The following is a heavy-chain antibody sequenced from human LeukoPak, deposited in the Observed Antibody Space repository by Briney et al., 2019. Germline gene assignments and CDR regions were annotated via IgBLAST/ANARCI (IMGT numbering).Heavy chain of an antibody. CDR3: AGPGPYDSSGYYYFSFDY. Sequence: VGSLRLSCAASGFTVSSNYMSWLRQAPWKRLECGSVIYSGASTYYADSVKGRFTISTDNSHNTLYLQMNSLRAEDTAVYYCAGPGPYDSSGYYYFSFDYWGQGTLVTVSS. CDR2: IYSGAST. CDR1: GFTVSSNY. J-gene: IGHJ4*02. D-gene: IGHD3-22*01. V-gene: IGHV3-66*01.